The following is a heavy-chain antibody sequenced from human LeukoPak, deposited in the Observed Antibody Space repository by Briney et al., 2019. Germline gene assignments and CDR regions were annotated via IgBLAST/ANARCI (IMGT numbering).Heavy chain of an antibody. D-gene: IGHD4-17*01. J-gene: IGHJ4*02. CDR3: ANGGPVTTVY. Sequence: GGSLRLSCAASGFTFSSSGMHWVRQAPGKGLEWVAVILYNGSNKYYADSVKGRFTISRDNSKNTLYLQMNSLRAEDTAVYYCANGGPVTTVYWGQGTLVTVSS. CDR2: ILYNGSNK. V-gene: IGHV3-30*02. CDR1: GFTFSSSG.